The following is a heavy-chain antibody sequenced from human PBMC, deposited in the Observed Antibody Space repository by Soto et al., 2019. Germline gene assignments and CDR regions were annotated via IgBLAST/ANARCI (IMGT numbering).Heavy chain of an antibody. D-gene: IGHD6-19*01. Sequence: QVQLQQWGAGLLKPSETLSLTCAVYGGSFSGYYWSWIRQPPGKGLEWIGEINHSGSTNYNPSLKRRATLSVDPSKNPLSLELSSVTASGQAVYYWARGLPSRRAPVAARRDAFDIWGQGTMVTVSS. J-gene: IGHJ3*02. CDR2: INHSGST. CDR1: GGSFSGYY. V-gene: IGHV4-34*01. CDR3: ARGLPSRRAPVAARRDAFDI.